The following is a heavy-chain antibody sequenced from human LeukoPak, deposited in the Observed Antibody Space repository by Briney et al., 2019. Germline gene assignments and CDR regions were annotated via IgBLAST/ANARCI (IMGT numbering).Heavy chain of an antibody. CDR1: GFTFSSYA. CDR3: AREEGYIYGLLDF. D-gene: IGHD5-18*01. V-gene: IGHV3-23*01. Sequence: GGSLRLSCAASGFTFSSYAMSWVRQAPGKGLEWVSAISGSGGSTYYADSVQGRFTISRDNSKNTLYLQVNSLRADDTAVYYCAREEGYIYGLLDFWGQGVLVTVSS. J-gene: IGHJ4*02. CDR2: ISGSGGST.